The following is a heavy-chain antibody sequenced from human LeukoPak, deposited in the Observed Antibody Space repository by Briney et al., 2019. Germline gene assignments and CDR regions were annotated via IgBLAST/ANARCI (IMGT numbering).Heavy chain of an antibody. D-gene: IGHD6-19*01. V-gene: IGHV3-30*04. CDR3: ARVGSSGWYGGAVRI. Sequence: PGGSLRLSCAASGFTFSSYAMHWVRQAPGKGLEWVAVISYDGSNKYYADSVKGRFTISRDNSKNTLYLQMNSLRAEDTAVYYCARVGSSGWYGGAVRIWGQGTMVTVSS. CDR2: ISYDGSNK. CDR1: GFTFSSYA. J-gene: IGHJ3*02.